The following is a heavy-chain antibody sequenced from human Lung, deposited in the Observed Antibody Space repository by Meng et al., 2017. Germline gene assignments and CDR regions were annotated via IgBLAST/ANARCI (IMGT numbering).Heavy chain of an antibody. Sequence: VHIKEWGAGLWQPSETLSLTCVVSGGSFSEYYWSWIRQPPGKGLEWIGEINHSGSTNYNPSLESRATISVDTSQNNLSLKLSSVTAADSAVYYCARGPTTMAHDFDYWGQGTLVTVSS. CDR3: ARGPTTMAHDFDY. V-gene: IGHV4-34*01. J-gene: IGHJ4*02. CDR2: INHSGST. D-gene: IGHD4-11*01. CDR1: GGSFSEYY.